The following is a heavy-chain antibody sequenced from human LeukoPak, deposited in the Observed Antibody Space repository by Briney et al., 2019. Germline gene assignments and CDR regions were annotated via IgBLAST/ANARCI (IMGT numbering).Heavy chain of an antibody. Sequence: PSETLSLTCAVYGGSFSGYYWSWIRQPPGKGLEWIGEINHSGSTNYNPSLKSRVTISVDTSKNQFSLKLSSVTAADTAVYYCATAAGYYGSGSHDYWGQGTLVTVSS. V-gene: IGHV4-34*01. CDR3: ATAAGYYGSGSHDY. CDR2: INHSGST. D-gene: IGHD3-10*01. J-gene: IGHJ4*02. CDR1: GGSFSGYY.